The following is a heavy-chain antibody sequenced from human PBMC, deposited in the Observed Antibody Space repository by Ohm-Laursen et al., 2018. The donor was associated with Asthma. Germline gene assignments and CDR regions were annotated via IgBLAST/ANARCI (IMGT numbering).Heavy chain of an antibody. CDR2: IIPIFGTA. V-gene: IGHV1-69*01. Sequence: GSSVKVSCKASGGTFSSYAISWVRQAPGQGLEWMGGIIPIFGTANYAQKFQGRVTITADESTSTAYMELSSLRSEDTAVYYCARCPTDMLGSCSSTSCYATYYYGMDVWGQGTTVTVSS. D-gene: IGHD2-2*01. CDR3: ARCPTDMLGSCSSTSCYATYYYGMDV. CDR1: GGTFSSYA. J-gene: IGHJ6*02.